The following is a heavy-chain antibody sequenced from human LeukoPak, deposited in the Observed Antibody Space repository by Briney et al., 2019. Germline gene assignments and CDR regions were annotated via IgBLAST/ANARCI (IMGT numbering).Heavy chain of an antibody. V-gene: IGHV1-8*01. CDR3: AITIFGVVPTGDY. CDR1: GYTFTSYD. CDR2: MNTNSGNT. D-gene: IGHD3-3*01. Sequence: ASVKVSCKASGYTFTSYDINWVRQATGQGLEWMGWMNTNSGNTGYAQKFQGRVTMTRNTSISTAYMELSSLRSEDTAVYYCAITIFGVVPTGDYWGQGTLVTVSS. J-gene: IGHJ4*02.